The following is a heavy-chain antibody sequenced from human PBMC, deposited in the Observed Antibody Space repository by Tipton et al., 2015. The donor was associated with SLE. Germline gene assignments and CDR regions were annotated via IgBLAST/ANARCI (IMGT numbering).Heavy chain of an antibody. J-gene: IGHJ4*02. CDR1: GGSISSSSYY. CDR2: TYYSGST. CDR3: ARRIYFYDSSGFFDY. Sequence: TLSLTCTVSGGSISSSSYYWGWIRQPPGKGLEWIGSTYYSGSTYYNPSLKGRVTISVDTSKNQFSLKLSSVTAADTAVYYCARRIYFYDSSGFFDYWGQGTLVTVSS. D-gene: IGHD3-22*01. V-gene: IGHV4-39*01.